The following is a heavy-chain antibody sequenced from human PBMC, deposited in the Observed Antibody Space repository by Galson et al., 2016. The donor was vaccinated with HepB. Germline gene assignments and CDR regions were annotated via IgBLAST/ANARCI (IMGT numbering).Heavy chain of an antibody. Sequence: SVKVSCKASGYTFTNYGISWVRQAPGQGLEWMGWVSAYHGNTIYAQKFQGRVTMTTDTSTSTVYMQLRSLRSDDTAVYYCARDNTGDCSGGTCYGVYWGQGTLVTVSS. CDR3: ARDNTGDCSGGTCYGVY. D-gene: IGHD2-15*01. CDR2: VSAYHGNT. CDR1: GYTFTNYG. V-gene: IGHV1-18*01. J-gene: IGHJ4*02.